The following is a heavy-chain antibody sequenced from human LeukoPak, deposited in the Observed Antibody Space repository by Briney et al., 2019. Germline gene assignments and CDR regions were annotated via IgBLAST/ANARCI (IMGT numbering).Heavy chain of an antibody. CDR1: GFTFSDYI. Sequence: PGGSLRLSCAASGFTFSDYIMNWVRQAPGKGLEWVSYISGSSSTIHYADSVKGRFTISRDNAKNSLYLQMNSLRAEDTAVYYCARLTSGWTNWFDPWGQGTLVAVSS. CDR3: ARLTSGWTNWFDP. V-gene: IGHV3-48*01. D-gene: IGHD6-19*01. CDR2: ISGSSSTI. J-gene: IGHJ5*02.